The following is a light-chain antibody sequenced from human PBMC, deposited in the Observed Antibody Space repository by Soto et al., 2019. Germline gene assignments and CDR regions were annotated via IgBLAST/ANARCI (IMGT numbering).Light chain of an antibody. CDR2: GAS. CDR3: QHYDTSPLYT. J-gene: IGKJ2*01. CDR1: QSVGSTY. V-gene: IGKV3-20*01. Sequence: IVLTQSPGTLSLSPEERATLSCRASQSVGSTYISWYQQKPGQAPRLLIVGASSRATGIPDRFSGRGSGTDFTLTISSLEPEDFAVYYCQHYDTSPLYTFGQGTKLEIK.